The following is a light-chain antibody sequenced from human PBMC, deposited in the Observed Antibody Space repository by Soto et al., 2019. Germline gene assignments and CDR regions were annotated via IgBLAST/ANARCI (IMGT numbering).Light chain of an antibody. CDR2: EVS. J-gene: IGLJ2*01. CDR1: TSDFVNYNY. V-gene: IGLV2-14*01. Sequence: QSALTQPASLSGSPGQSVTISCSGTTSDFVNYNYVSWYQHHPGKAPQLILYEVSNRPSGVSSRFSGSKSGNTASLTISGLQAEDEAYYYCSSYTVSTEVVFGGGTKVTVL. CDR3: SSYTVSTEVV.